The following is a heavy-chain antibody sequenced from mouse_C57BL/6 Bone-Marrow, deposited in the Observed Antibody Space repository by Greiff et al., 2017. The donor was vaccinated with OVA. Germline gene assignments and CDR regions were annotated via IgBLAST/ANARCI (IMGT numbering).Heavy chain of an antibody. Sequence: QVQLQQSGPELVKPGASVKISCKASGYTFTDYYINWVKQRPGQGLEWIGWIFPGSGSTYYNEKFKGKATLTVDKSSSTAYMLLSSLTSEDSAVYFCARDWYYGSTWYFDVWGTGTTVTVSS. CDR1: GYTFTDYY. CDR2: IFPGSGST. D-gene: IGHD1-1*01. CDR3: ARDWYYGSTWYFDV. J-gene: IGHJ1*03. V-gene: IGHV1-75*01.